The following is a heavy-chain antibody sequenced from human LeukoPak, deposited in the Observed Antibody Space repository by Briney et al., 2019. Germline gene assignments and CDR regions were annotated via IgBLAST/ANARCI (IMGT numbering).Heavy chain of an antibody. CDR2: ITGSGDST. V-gene: IGHV3-23*01. CDR1: GFTFSSYG. CDR3: ARDTVLQQLVPLDY. J-gene: IGHJ4*02. Sequence: GGTLRLSCAASGFTFSSYGMSWVRQAPGKGLEWVSAITGSGDSTYYADSVKGRFTISRDNAKNSLYLQMNSLRAEDTAVYYCARDTVLQQLVPLDYWGQGTLVTVSS. D-gene: IGHD6-13*01.